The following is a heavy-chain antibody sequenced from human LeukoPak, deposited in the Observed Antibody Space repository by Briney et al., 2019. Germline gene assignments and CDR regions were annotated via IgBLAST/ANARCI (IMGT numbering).Heavy chain of an antibody. CDR2: IYAGNGNT. D-gene: IGHD3-16*01. V-gene: IGHV1-3*01. J-gene: IGHJ4*02. CDR3: AREGELYALDY. Sequence: GASVKVSCKASGYTFTSYAMHWVRQAPGQRLEWMGWIYAGNGNTKYSQKFQGRVTITRDTSASTAYMELSSLRSEDTAVYYCAREGELYALDYWGQGTLVTVSS. CDR1: GYTFTSYA.